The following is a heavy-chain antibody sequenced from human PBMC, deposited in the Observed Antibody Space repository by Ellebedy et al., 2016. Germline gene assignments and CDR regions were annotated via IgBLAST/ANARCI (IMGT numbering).Heavy chain of an antibody. V-gene: IGHV1-69*13. Sequence: SVTVSCXASGGKFDTYAINWVRQAPGQGLEWIGGIIPIFVKADYSRNFQGRVTITADESTTTAYLELSSLRPDDTAVYYCARAASISSAGSFDYWGQGTLVTVSS. D-gene: IGHD6-13*01. CDR3: ARAASISSAGSFDY. CDR1: GGKFDTYA. CDR2: IIPIFVKA. J-gene: IGHJ4*02.